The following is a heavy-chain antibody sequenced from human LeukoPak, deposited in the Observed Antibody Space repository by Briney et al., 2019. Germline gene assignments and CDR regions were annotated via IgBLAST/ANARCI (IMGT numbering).Heavy chain of an antibody. CDR1: GYTFTSYA. V-gene: IGHV7-4-1*02. Sequence: AAVRVSCKASGYTFTSYAMSWVRQAPGQGLEWMGWINTNTGNPTYAQGFTGLFVFSLDTSVSTAYLQISSLKPEDTAVYYCARAGYCSAAGCRLWAYWGQGTLVTVSS. CDR3: ARAGYCSAAGCRLWAY. D-gene: IGHD2-15*01. CDR2: INTNTGNP. J-gene: IGHJ4*02.